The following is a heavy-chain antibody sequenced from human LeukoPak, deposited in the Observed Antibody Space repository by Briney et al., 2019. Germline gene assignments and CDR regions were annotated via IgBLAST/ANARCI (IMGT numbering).Heavy chain of an antibody. Sequence: SETLSLTCAVYGGSFSGYYWSWIRQPPGKELEWIGEINHSGSTNYNPSLKSRVTISVDTSKNQFSLKLSSVTAADTAVYYCAGGRYCSSTSCYGPIRRGANWFDPWGQGTLVTVSS. V-gene: IGHV4-34*01. CDR3: AGGRYCSSTSCYGPIRRGANWFDP. J-gene: IGHJ5*02. CDR1: GGSFSGYY. CDR2: INHSGST. D-gene: IGHD2-2*01.